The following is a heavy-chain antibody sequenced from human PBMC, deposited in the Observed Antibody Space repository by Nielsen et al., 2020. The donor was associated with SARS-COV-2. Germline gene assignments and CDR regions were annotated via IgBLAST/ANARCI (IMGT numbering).Heavy chain of an antibody. CDR2: ISSSSSYI. CDR3: AKDMGPVIWYFDL. V-gene: IGHV3-21*04. CDR1: GFTFSSYS. J-gene: IGHJ2*01. D-gene: IGHD3-10*01. Sequence: GGPLRLSCAASGFTFSSYSMNWVRQAPGKGLEWVSSISSSSSYIYYADSVKGRFTISRDNAKNSLYLQMNSLRAEDTALYYCAKDMGPVIWYFDLWGRGTLVTVSS.